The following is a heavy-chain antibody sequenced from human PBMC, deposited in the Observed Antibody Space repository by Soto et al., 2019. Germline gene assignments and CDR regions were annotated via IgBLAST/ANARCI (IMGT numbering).Heavy chain of an antibody. V-gene: IGHV3-48*03. Sequence: ESGGRLVQPGGSLTLSCAASGFPFSHYEMNWVSQAPGRGLEWVSYIKSSGDTGHYADSVRGRFTVSRDNAKNLLFLHLTGLSVEDTATYYCTRDPFDFWGQGTQV. CDR1: GFPFSHYE. CDR2: IKSSGDTG. CDR3: TRDPFDF. J-gene: IGHJ4*02.